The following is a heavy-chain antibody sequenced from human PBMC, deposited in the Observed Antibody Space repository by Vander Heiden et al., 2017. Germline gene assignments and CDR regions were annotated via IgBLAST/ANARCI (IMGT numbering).Heavy chain of an antibody. CDR2: VDPKNGDT. Sequence: QVQLVQSGAEIGRPGASVKVSCETSGFTFTGYDIPWVRQAPGQGPEWMGWVDPKNGDTRFAQKFQGRLSMTGDTSINTAYMELRRLTSDDSGVYYCARDHPGTDGCFDYWGQGTLVTVSS. D-gene: IGHD1-7*01. V-gene: IGHV1-2*02. J-gene: IGHJ4*02. CDR3: ARDHPGTDGCFDY. CDR1: GFTFTGYD.